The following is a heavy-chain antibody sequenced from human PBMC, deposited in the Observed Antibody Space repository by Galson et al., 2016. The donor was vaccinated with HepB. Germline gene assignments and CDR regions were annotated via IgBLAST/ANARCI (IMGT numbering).Heavy chain of an antibody. CDR2: ISGSGGST. CDR1: GFTFSSYA. Sequence: SLRLSCAASGFTFSSYAMSWVRQAPGKGLEWVSAISGSGGSTYYADSVKGRFTISRDNSKNTLYLQMNSLRAEDTAVYYCAKDLAMVVGATTFFYWGQGTLVTVSS. V-gene: IGHV3-23*01. D-gene: IGHD1-26*01. J-gene: IGHJ4*02. CDR3: AKDLAMVVGATTFFY.